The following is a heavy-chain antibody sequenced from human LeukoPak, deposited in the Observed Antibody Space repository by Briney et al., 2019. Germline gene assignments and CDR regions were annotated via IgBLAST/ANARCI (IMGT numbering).Heavy chain of an antibody. V-gene: IGHV1-2*02. CDR1: GYTFTGYY. CDR3: ARAHTSLLWFGELLPNWFDP. D-gene: IGHD3-10*01. J-gene: IGHJ5*02. CDR2: INPNSGGT. Sequence: ASVKVSCKASGYTFTGYYMHWVRQAPGQGLEWMGWINPNSGGTNYAQKFQGRVTMTRDTSISTAYMELSRLRSDDTAVYYCARAHTSLLWFGELLPNWFDPWGQGTLVTVSS.